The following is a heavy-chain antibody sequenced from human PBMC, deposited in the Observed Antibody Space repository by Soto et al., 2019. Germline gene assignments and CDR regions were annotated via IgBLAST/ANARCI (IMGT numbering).Heavy chain of an antibody. D-gene: IGHD3-10*01. CDR1: GYTFPSYA. CDR2: INAGNGNT. V-gene: IGHV1-3*01. Sequence: GGSVKVSCKASGYTFPSYAMHWVRQAPGQRLEWMGWINAGNGNTKYSQKFQGRVTITRDTSASTAYMELSSLRSEDTAVYYCAREKVTVVRGALKLLIDYWGQGTLVTVSS. J-gene: IGHJ4*02. CDR3: AREKVTVVRGALKLLIDY.